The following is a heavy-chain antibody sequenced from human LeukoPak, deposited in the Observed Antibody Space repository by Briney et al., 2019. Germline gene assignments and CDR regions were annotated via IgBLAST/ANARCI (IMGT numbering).Heavy chain of an antibody. J-gene: IGHJ4*02. V-gene: IGHV5-51*01. CDR3: ARQADWGFDY. Sequence: RGESLKISCKGSGYSFTSYWIGWVRQMPGKGLEWMGVIYPGDSDTRYSPSLQGQVTISADKSISTTYLQWSSLKASDTAMYYCARQADWGFDYWGQGTLVTVSS. D-gene: IGHD7-27*01. CDR2: IYPGDSDT. CDR1: GYSFTSYW.